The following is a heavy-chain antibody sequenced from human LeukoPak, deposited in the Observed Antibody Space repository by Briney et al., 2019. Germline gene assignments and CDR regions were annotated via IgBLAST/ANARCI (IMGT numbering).Heavy chain of an antibody. CDR1: GFTVSNNF. Sequence: GGSLRLSCAASGFTVSNNFMTWVRQAPGKGPECVSVIYGGGNTYYADSVKGRFTISRDNSKNTLYLQMNSLRAEDTAVYYCAKGITMVRGVIPFDYWGQGTLVTVSS. CDR3: AKGITMVRGVIPFDY. D-gene: IGHD3-10*01. CDR2: IYGGGNT. J-gene: IGHJ4*02. V-gene: IGHV3-66*01.